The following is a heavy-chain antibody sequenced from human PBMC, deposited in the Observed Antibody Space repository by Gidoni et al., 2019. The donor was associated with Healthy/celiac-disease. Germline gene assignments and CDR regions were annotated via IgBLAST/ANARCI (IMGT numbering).Heavy chain of an antibody. CDR1: GYTFTGYY. CDR2: INPNSGGT. J-gene: IGHJ6*02. Sequence: QVQLLHSGPELTKPGASLRFSCKASGYTFTGYYMHWVRQAPGQGLEWMGWINPNSGGTNYAQKFQGRVTMTRDTSISTAYMELSRLRSDDTAVYYCARAKPYSRLLHYYYGMDVWGQGTTVTVSS. V-gene: IGHV1-2*02. D-gene: IGHD6-13*01. CDR3: ARAKPYSRLLHYYYGMDV.